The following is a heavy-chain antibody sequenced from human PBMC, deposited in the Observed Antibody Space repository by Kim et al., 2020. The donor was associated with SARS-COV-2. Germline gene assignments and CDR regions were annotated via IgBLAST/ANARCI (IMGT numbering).Heavy chain of an antibody. V-gene: IGHV3-23*01. CDR2: LNSGDNP. CDR1: GFTFSRMA. Sequence: GGSLRLSCEASGFTFSRMAMSWVRQAPGRGLEWVPILNSGDNPYYADSVKGRFTVSRDNAQSILYLHMYSLRAEHTALYYCAQDPESQGRRSFYSWGLG. J-gene: IGHJ4*02. CDR3: AQDPESQGRRSFYS.